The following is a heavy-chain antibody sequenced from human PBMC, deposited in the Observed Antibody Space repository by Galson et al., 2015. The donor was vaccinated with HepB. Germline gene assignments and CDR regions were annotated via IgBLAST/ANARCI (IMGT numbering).Heavy chain of an antibody. V-gene: IGHV3-30*04. CDR1: GFTFSSYA. CDR2: ISYDGSNK. J-gene: IGHJ4*02. D-gene: IGHD6-13*01. Sequence: SLRLSCAASGFTFSSYAMHWVRQAPGKGLEWVAVISYDGSNKYYADSVKGRFTISRDNSKNTLYLQMNSLRAEDTAVYYCARDRGYSSSWFLFDYWGQGTLVTVSS. CDR3: ARDRGYSSSWFLFDY.